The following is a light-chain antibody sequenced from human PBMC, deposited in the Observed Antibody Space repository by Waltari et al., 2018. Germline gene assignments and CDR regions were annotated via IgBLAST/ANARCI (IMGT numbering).Light chain of an antibody. J-gene: IGKJ4*01. CDR2: DAS. V-gene: IGKV3-11*01. Sequence: EIVLTQSPATLSLSPGERATLSCRASQSVTTYLAWYQQKPGQPPSLPIYDASNRAIGIPARFSGSGFGTDFTLTISEREPEDFAVYYCRQRSNWPLTFGGGTKLEI. CDR1: QSVTTY. CDR3: RQRSNWPLT.